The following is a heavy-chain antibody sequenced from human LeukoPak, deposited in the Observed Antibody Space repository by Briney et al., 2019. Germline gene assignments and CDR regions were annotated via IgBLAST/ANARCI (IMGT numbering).Heavy chain of an antibody. CDR2: ISAYNGNT. CDR1: GYTFTSYG. D-gene: IGHD2-2*01. Sequence: ASVKVSCKASGYTFTSYGISWVRQAPGQGLEWMGWISAYNGNTNYAQKFQGRVTMTRNTSISTAYMELSSLRSEDTAVYYCASSVPAAEYYFDYWGQGTLVTVSS. CDR3: ASSVPAAEYYFDY. V-gene: IGHV1-18*01. J-gene: IGHJ4*02.